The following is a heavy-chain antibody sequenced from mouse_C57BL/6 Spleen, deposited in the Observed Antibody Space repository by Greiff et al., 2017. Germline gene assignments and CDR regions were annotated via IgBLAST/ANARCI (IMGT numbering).Heavy chain of an antibody. CDR2: INPSSGYT. CDR1: GYTFTSYW. Sequence: QVQLQQSGAELAKPGASVKLSCKASGYTFTSYWMHWVKQRPGQGLEWIGYINPSSGYTKYNQKFKDKATLTADKSSSTDYMQLSSLTYEDYAAYYCARAYYGSSWGFAYWGQGTLVTVSA. J-gene: IGHJ3*01. D-gene: IGHD1-1*01. CDR3: ARAYYGSSWGFAY. V-gene: IGHV1-7*01.